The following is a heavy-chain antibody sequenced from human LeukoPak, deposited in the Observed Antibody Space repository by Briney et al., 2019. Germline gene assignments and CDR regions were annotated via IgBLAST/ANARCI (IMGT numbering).Heavy chain of an antibody. V-gene: IGHV4-59*01. CDR2: IYYSGYT. CDR1: GGSISSYY. CDR3: AGRLWRRDGYNLSAFDI. J-gene: IGHJ3*02. D-gene: IGHD5-24*01. Sequence: SETLSLTCTVSGGSISSYYWSWIRQPPGKGLEWIGYIYYSGYTNYNPSLKSRVTISVDTSKNQFSLKLSSVTAADTAVYYCAGRLWRRDGYNLSAFDIWGQGTMVTVSS.